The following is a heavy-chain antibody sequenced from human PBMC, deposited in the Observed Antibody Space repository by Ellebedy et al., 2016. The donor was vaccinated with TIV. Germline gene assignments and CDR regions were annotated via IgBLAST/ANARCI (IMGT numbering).Heavy chain of an antibody. CDR3: ASTWSGLWGYYYGMGV. CDR1: GGTFSSYA. Sequence: ASVKVSCXASGGTFSSYAISWVRQAPGQGLEWMGGIIPIFGTANYAQKFQGRVTITADESTSTAYMELSSLRSKDTAVYYCASTWSGLWGYYYGMGVWGQGTTVTVSS. CDR2: IIPIFGTA. J-gene: IGHJ6*02. V-gene: IGHV1-69*13. D-gene: IGHD2-21*01.